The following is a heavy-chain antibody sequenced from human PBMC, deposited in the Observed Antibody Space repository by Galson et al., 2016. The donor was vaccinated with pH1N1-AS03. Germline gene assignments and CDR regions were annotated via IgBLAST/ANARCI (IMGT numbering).Heavy chain of an antibody. CDR1: GFTFSNYG. CDR2: ISSGNT. J-gene: IGHJ5*02. V-gene: IGHV3-23*01. Sequence: SLRLSCAASGFTFSNYGMSWVRQAPGKGLEWVSDISSGNTYHADSVKGRFTISRHISTNTVNLQMNNLRVEDTATYYCATGRFGEPTTWGQGTLIIVS. CDR3: ATGRFGEPTT. D-gene: IGHD3-16*01.